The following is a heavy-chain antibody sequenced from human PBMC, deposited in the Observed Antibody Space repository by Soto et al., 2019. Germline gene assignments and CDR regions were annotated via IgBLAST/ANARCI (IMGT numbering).Heavy chain of an antibody. CDR3: ARAPKVSGSSQTRPDL. J-gene: IGHJ4*02. D-gene: IGHD6-6*01. CDR1: SGSLSGYD. Sequence: XATLSLTCSIYSGSLSGYDWSWIRQPPGKGLEWIGEISQSVNTNYSPSLKSRVSISIDTSKKQFSLNLASVSAADTAVYYCARAPKVSGSSQTRPDLWGQRTLVTVSS. CDR2: ISQSVNT. V-gene: IGHV4-34*01.